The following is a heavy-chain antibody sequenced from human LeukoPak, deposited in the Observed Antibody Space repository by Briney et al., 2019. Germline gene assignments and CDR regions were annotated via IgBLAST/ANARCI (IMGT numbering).Heavy chain of an antibody. Sequence: ESGPTLVQPTETLTLTCTFSGFSFSTSGVGVGWIRQPPGKALEWLTLIYWDDDKRYSPSLKSRLTITKDTSRNQVVLTMTNMDPVDTGTYYCAHRIRNAFDIWGQGTMVTVSS. V-gene: IGHV2-5*02. J-gene: IGHJ3*02. CDR1: GFSFSTSGVG. CDR2: IYWDDDK. CDR3: AHRIRNAFDI. D-gene: IGHD3-16*01.